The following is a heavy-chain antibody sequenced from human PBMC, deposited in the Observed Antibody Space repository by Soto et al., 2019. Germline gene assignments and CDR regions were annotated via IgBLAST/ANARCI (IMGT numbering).Heavy chain of an antibody. D-gene: IGHD3-10*01. CDR1: GFTFSSYA. J-gene: IGHJ4*02. CDR3: AKDQRLGGGSE. Sequence: GGSLGLSCAASGFTFSSYAMSWVRQAAGKGLEWVSSISGSGVTTYYADSVKGRFAISRDNSKNALYLQMSSLRAEDTAVYYCAKDQRLGGGSERAQGTL. CDR2: ISGSGVTT. V-gene: IGHV3-23*01.